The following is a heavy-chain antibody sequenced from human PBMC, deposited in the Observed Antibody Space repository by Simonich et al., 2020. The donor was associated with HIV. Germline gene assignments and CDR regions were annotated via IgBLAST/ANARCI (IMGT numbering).Heavy chain of an antibody. CDR3: ARTGDRVFDY. D-gene: IGHD1-1*01. V-gene: IGHV4-34*01. CDR1: GGSFSGYY. Sequence: QVQLQQWGAGLLKPSETLSLTCAVYGGSFSGYYWSWIRQPPGKGLEWIGEINHSGSTNYNPSLKSRVTISVDTSKNQFSLKLSSVTAADTAVYFCARTGDRVFDYWGQGILVTVSS. J-gene: IGHJ4*02. CDR2: INHSGST.